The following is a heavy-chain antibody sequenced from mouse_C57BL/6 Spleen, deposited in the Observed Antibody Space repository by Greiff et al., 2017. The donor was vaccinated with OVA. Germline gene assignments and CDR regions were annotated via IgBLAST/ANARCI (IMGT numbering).Heavy chain of an antibody. V-gene: IGHV1-66*01. CDR1: GYSFTSYY. J-gene: IGHJ2*01. CDR2: IYPGSGNT. D-gene: IGHD2-5*01. Sequence: QVQLQQSGPELVKPGASVKISCKASGYSFTSYYIHWVKQRPGQGLEWIGWIYPGSGNTKYNEKFKGKATLTADTSSSTAYMQLSSLTSEDSAVYYCAREGAYYSNSFDYWGQGTTLTVSS. CDR3: AREGAYYSNSFDY.